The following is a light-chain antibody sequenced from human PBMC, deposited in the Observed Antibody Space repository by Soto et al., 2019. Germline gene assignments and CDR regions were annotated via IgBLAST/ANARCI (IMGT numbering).Light chain of an antibody. J-gene: IGLJ1*01. V-gene: IGLV2-14*01. CDR2: DVS. CDR1: RSDVGG. Sequence: QSALTQPASVSGSPGQSITISCTGTRSDVGGYSWYQQHPGKAPKLMIYDVSNRPSGVSNRFSGSKSGNTASLTISGLQAEDEADYYCSSYTSSSTRVFGTGTKVTVL. CDR3: SSYTSSSTRV.